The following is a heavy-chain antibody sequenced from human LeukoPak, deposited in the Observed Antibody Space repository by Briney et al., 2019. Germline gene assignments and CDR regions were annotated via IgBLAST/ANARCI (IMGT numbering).Heavy chain of an antibody. J-gene: IGHJ4*02. CDR2: ITWNGGTI. CDR1: GFSFDDFA. V-gene: IGHV3-9*01. Sequence: GGSLRLSCAASGFSFDDFAMHWVRQAPGKGLEWVSGITWNGGTIDYADSVKGRFTISRDNAKNSLYLQMNSLRAEDTAVYYCAKGRLPDYWGQGTLVTVSS. CDR3: AKGRLPDY. D-gene: IGHD4-11*01.